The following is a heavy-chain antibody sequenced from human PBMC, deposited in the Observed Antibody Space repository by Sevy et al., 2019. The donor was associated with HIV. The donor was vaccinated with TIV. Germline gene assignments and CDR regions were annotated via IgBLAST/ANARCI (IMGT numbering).Heavy chain of an antibody. CDR2: IKFDGSEK. V-gene: IGHV3-7*01. CDR3: ARGRYCSGGGCYIDY. CDR1: GFIFSGYW. Sequence: GESLKISCAAPGFIFSGYWMTWVRQAPGKGLEWVANIKFDGSEKYYVDSVKGRFTISRDNAKNSLFLQMNSLRAADTAVYYCARGRYCSGGGCYIDYWGQGTLVTVSS. J-gene: IGHJ4*02. D-gene: IGHD2-15*01.